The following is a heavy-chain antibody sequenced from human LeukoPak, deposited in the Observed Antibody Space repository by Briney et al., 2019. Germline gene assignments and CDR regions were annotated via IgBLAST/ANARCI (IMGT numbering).Heavy chain of an antibody. D-gene: IGHD6-13*01. Sequence: ASVEVSCKASGYTFTSYDINWVRQATGQGLEWMGWMNPNSGNTGYAQKFQGRVTMTRNTSISTAYMELSSLRSEDTAVYYCARTYRIAAAGTKPRWSRLVDYWGQGTLVTVSS. V-gene: IGHV1-8*01. CDR1: GYTFTSYD. J-gene: IGHJ4*02. CDR2: MNPNSGNT. CDR3: ARTYRIAAAGTKPRWSRLVDY.